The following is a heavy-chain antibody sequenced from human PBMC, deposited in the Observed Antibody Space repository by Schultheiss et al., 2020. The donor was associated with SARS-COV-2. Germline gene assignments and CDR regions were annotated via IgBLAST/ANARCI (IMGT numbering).Heavy chain of an antibody. CDR2: IYYSGST. V-gene: IGHV4-39*01. CDR1: GGSISSGGYY. CDR3: ARPSPGFFSMPEHYYYYMDV. D-gene: IGHD2/OR15-2a*01. J-gene: IGHJ6*03. Sequence: SETLSLTCTVSGGSISSGGYYWGWIRQPPGKGLEWIGSIYYSGSTYYNPSLKSRVTISVDTSKNQFSLKLSSVTAADTAVYYCARPSPGFFSMPEHYYYYMDVWGKGTTVTVSS.